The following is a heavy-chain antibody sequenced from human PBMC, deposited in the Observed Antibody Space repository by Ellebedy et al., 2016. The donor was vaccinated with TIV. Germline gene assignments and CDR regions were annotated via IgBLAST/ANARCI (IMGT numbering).Heavy chain of an antibody. CDR3: AKDRTPGDGYWVFDF. V-gene: IGHV3-23*01. Sequence: GESLKISCAASGFTFNNYAMSWVRQAPGKGLEWVSTISHTGSRTYYANSVEGRFIISRDNSKRTLYLQISSLRAEDTAVYYCAKDRTPGDGYWVFDFWGQGTLVTVST. D-gene: IGHD5-18*01. CDR2: ISHTGSRT. CDR1: GFTFNNYA. J-gene: IGHJ4*02.